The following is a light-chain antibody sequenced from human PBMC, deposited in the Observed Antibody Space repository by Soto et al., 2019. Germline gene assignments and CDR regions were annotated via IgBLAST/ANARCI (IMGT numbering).Light chain of an antibody. Sequence: DIQMTRSPSSLSGSVRDRVTITFRTSKSIDNYLNWYQQKPGKAPKLLIFAASTLQSGVPSRFSGSGSETDFTLTISSLQPEDLATYYCQQSYTTLFTFGPGTKVDI. CDR3: QQSYTTLFT. CDR1: KSIDNY. J-gene: IGKJ3*01. CDR2: AAS. V-gene: IGKV1-39*01.